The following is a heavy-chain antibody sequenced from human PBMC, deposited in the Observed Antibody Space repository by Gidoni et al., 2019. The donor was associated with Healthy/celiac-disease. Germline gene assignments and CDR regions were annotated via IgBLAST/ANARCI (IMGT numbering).Heavy chain of an antibody. CDR3: ARDKGSRVGATKAGFDY. CDR1: GFTVSSNY. J-gene: IGHJ4*02. V-gene: IGHV3-66*01. Sequence: EVQLVESGGGLVQPGGSLRLSCAASGFTVSSNYMSWVRQGPGKGLELVSVIYSGGSTYYADSVKGRFTISRDNSKNTLYLQMNSLRAEDTAVYYCARDKGSRVGATKAGFDYWGQGTLVTVSS. CDR2: IYSGGST. D-gene: IGHD1-26*01.